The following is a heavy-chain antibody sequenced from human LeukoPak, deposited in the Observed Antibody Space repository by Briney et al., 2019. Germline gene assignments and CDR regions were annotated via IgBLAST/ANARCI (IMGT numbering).Heavy chain of an antibody. CDR2: ISQDGSQK. D-gene: IGHD4-11*01. J-gene: IGHJ4*02. CDR1: GFTFSTYW. Sequence: PGGSLRLSCAASGFTFSTYWMTWVRQAPGKGLEWVAHISQDGSQKSYVDSVRGRFTISRDNAKNSLYLQTNSLRVEDTAVYYCARATTIAPETLDSWGQGTLVAVSS. V-gene: IGHV3-7*01. CDR3: ARATTIAPETLDS.